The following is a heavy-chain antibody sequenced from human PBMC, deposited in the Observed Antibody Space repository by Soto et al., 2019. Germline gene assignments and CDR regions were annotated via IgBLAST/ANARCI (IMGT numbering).Heavy chain of an antibody. CDR1: GFTFSSYG. V-gene: IGHV3-30*18. CDR2: ISYDGSNK. D-gene: IGHD3-22*01. J-gene: IGHJ4*02. CDR3: AKTYYYDSSGYSAFDY. Sequence: GGSLRLSCAASGFTFSSYGMHWVRQAPGKGLEWVAVISYDGSNKYYADSVKGRFTISRDNSKNTLYLQMNSLRAEDTAVYYCAKTYYYDSSGYSAFDYWGQGT.